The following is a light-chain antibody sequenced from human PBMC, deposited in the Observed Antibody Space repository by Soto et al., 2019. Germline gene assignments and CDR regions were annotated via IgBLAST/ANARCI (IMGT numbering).Light chain of an antibody. J-gene: IGLJ1*01. CDR3: SSYTPSSTYV. V-gene: IGLV2-14*03. CDR1: SSDGGGYNY. Sequence: QSALTQPATVSGSPGQSITISCTGTSSDGGGYNYVSWYQQYPGKAPKLMIYDVSSRPSGVSNRFSGSKSGNTASLTISGLPAEDEADYHCSSYTPSSTYVFGTGTKVTVL. CDR2: DVS.